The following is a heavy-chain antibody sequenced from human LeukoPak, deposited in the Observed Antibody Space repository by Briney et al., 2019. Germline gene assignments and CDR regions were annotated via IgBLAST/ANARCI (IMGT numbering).Heavy chain of an antibody. Sequence: GGSLRLSCAASGFTFSNYWMSWVRQAPGKGLEGVANIKFDGSDKFYVDSVKGRFTISRDNSKNTLYLQMNSLRAEDTAVYYCAREYYYGSGSYFSMIPTGHYFDYWGQGTLVTVSP. CDR2: IKFDGSDK. D-gene: IGHD3-10*01. J-gene: IGHJ4*02. CDR3: AREYYYGSGSYFSMIPTGHYFDY. CDR1: GFTFSNYW. V-gene: IGHV3-7*01.